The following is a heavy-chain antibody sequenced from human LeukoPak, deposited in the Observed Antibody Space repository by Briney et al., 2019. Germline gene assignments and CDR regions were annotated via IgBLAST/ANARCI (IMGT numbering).Heavy chain of an antibody. CDR3: ATESWGYCGGDCYE. CDR1: GYTLTELS. CDR2: FDPEDGET. Sequence: RGASVKVSCKVSGYTLTELSMHWVRQAPGKGLEWMEGFDPEDGETIYAQKFQGRVTMTEDTSTDTAYMELSSLRSEDTAVYYCATESWGYCGGDCYEWGQGTLVTVSS. J-gene: IGHJ4*02. D-gene: IGHD2-21*02. V-gene: IGHV1-24*01.